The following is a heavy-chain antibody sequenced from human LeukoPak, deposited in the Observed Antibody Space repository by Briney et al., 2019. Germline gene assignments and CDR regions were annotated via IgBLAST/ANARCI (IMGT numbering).Heavy chain of an antibody. CDR1: GFTFSIYG. Sequence: PGGSLRLSCAASGFTFSIYGIHWVRQAPGKGLEWVAVIWSDGSHKYYADSVKARFTISRDNSKDTLYLQMNSLRAEDTAVYYCARAVGPYDFWGQGTLVTVSP. D-gene: IGHD3-10*01. CDR3: ARAVGPYDF. CDR2: IWSDGSHK. J-gene: IGHJ4*02. V-gene: IGHV3-33*01.